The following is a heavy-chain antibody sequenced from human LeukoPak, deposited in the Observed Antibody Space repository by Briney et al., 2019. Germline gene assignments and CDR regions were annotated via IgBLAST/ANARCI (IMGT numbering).Heavy chain of an antibody. J-gene: IGHJ4*02. CDR3: ATLTLYYGSGSYFDY. D-gene: IGHD3-10*01. CDR2: IDTEGSST. Sequence: GGSLRLSCAASGFTFSNYWMHWVRQAPGKGLVWVSRIDTEGSSTLYADSVKGRFTISRDNAKNTLFLQMNSLRAEDTALYYCATLTLYYGSGSYFDYWGQGTLVAVSS. CDR1: GFTFSNYW. V-gene: IGHV3-74*01.